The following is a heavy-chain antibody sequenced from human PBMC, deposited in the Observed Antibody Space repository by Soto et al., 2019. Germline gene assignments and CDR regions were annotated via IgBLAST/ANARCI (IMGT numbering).Heavy chain of an antibody. J-gene: IGHJ3*02. V-gene: IGHV1-69*13. D-gene: IGHD2-15*01. CDR1: GGTFSSYA. Sequence: SVKVSSKASGGTFSSYAISCLRKSPGQGLEWMGGIIPIFGTANDAQKFQGRVTITADESTSTAYMELSSLRSEDTAVYYCAREIGYCSGGSCYSAGAGAFDIWGQGTMVTVSS. CDR2: IIPIFGTA. CDR3: AREIGYCSGGSCYSAGAGAFDI.